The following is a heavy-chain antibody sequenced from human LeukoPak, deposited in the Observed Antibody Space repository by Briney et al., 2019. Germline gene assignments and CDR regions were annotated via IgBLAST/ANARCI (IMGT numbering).Heavy chain of an antibody. D-gene: IGHD2/OR15-2a*01. Sequence: SETLSLTCNVSGGSFSSYYWTWIGQPPGKGLEWIGYIYYSGSTNYNPSLKSRVTISVDTSKNQFSLKLNSVTAADTAVYYCARGSATFDYWGQGTLVTVSS. J-gene: IGHJ4*02. CDR3: ARGSATFDY. V-gene: IGHV4-59*01. CDR2: IYYSGST. CDR1: GGSFSSYY.